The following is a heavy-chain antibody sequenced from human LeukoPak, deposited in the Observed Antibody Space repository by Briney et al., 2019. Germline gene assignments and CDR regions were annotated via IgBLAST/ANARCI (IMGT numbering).Heavy chain of an antibody. J-gene: IGHJ5*02. CDR3: ARDTYSSVWLGHNCFDP. V-gene: IGHV1-18*01. D-gene: IGHD6-19*01. CDR1: GYTFTSYG. Sequence: VASVKVSCKASGYTFTSYGISWVRQAPGQGLEWMGWISPYNGNTNYAQKLQGRVTMTKDTSTSTAYMKLRSLRSDDTAVYYCARDTYSSVWLGHNCFDPWGQGTLVTVSS. CDR2: ISPYNGNT.